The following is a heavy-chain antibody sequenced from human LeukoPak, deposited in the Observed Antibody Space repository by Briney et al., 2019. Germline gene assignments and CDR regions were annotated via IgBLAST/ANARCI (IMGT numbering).Heavy chain of an antibody. Sequence: PSETLSLTCTVSGGSISSYYWSWIRQPPGKGLEWIGYIYYSGSTNYNPSLKSRVTISVDTSKNQFSLKLSSVTAADTAVYYCARGEWELLGVFDYWGQGTLVTVSS. CDR2: IYYSGST. D-gene: IGHD1-26*01. J-gene: IGHJ4*02. CDR3: ARGEWELLGVFDY. V-gene: IGHV4-59*01. CDR1: GGSISSYY.